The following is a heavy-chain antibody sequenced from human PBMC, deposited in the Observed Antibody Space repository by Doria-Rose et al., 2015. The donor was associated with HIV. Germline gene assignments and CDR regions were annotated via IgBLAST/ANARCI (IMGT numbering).Heavy chain of an antibody. CDR2: INHSGST. CDR3: ARGSWRTYYFDY. D-gene: IGHD3-3*01. Sequence: LEWIGEINHSGSTNYNPSLKSRVTTSVDTSKNQFSLELSSVTAADTAVYFCARGSWRTYYFDYWGQGTLVTVSS. J-gene: IGHJ4*02. V-gene: IGHV4-34*01.